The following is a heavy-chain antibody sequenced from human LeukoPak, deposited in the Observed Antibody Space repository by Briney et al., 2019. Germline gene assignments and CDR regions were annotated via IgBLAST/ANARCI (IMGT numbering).Heavy chain of an antibody. J-gene: IGHJ4*02. Sequence: GPTLVNPTQTLTLTCTFSGFSLSTSGVGVGWIRQTPGKALEWLALIYWDDEKRHSPSLKSRITITKDTSKNQVVLTMTNMDPVDTATYYCAHSHGYGSSWSGFDSWGQGTLVTVSS. V-gene: IGHV2-5*02. CDR3: AHSHGYGSSWSGFDS. CDR2: IYWDDEK. D-gene: IGHD6-13*01. CDR1: GFSLSTSGVG.